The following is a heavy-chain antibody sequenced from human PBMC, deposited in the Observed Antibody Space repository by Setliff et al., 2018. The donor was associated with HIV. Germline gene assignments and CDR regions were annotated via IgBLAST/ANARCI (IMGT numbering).Heavy chain of an antibody. CDR1: GVSTSIHY. V-gene: IGHV4-4*09. J-gene: IGHJ3*02. CDR3: ARHSDFWSEDAFDI. D-gene: IGHD3-3*01. CDR2: IYTSGST. Sequence: SETLSLTCTVSGVSTSIHYWVWIRQPAGKGLEWIGYIYTSGSTKYNPFLRSRVTISVDPSKNQFSLRLSSVTAADTALYYCARHSDFWSEDAFDIWGQGTMVTVSS.